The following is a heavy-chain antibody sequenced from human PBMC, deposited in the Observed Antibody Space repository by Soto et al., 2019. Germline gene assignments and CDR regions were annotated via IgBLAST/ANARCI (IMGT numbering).Heavy chain of an antibody. CDR3: AKDIVDSSSWYQTIAGGMDV. D-gene: IGHD6-13*01. V-gene: IGHV3-9*01. CDR2: ISWNSGSI. Sequence: EVQLVESGEGLVQPGRSLRLSCAASGFTFDDYAMHWVRQAPGKGLEWVSGISWNSGSIGYADSVKGRFTISRDNAKNSLYLQMNSLRAEDTALYYCAKDIVDSSSWYQTIAGGMDVWGQGTTVTVSS. CDR1: GFTFDDYA. J-gene: IGHJ6*02.